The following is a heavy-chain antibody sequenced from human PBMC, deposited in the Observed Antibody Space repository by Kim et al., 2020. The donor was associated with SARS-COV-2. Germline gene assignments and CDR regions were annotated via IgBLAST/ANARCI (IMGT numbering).Heavy chain of an antibody. V-gene: IGHV1-69*13. CDR3: ARGYYYDSSGYYYVGLDYYYGMDV. CDR1: GGTFSSYA. Sequence: SVKVSCKASGGTFSSYAISWVRQAPGQGLEWMGGIIPIFGTANYAQKFQGRVTITADESTSTAYMELSSLRSEDTAVYYCARGYYYDSSGYYYVGLDYYYGMDVWGQGTTVTVSS. J-gene: IGHJ6*02. D-gene: IGHD3-22*01. CDR2: IIPIFGTA.